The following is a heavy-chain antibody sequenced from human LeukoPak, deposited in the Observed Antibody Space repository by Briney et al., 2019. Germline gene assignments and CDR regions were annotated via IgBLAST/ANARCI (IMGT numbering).Heavy chain of an antibody. J-gene: IGHJ4*02. V-gene: IGHV3-23*01. Sequence: PGGSLRLSCAASGFTFNSYAMIWVRQAPGKGLEWVSGISGSGGYTNHADSVKGRFTISRDNAKNSLYLQMNSLRAEDTAVYYCARADSTSWFDYWGQGTQVTVSS. CDR1: GFTFNSYA. CDR3: ARADSTSWFDY. D-gene: IGHD6-13*01. CDR2: ISGSGGYT.